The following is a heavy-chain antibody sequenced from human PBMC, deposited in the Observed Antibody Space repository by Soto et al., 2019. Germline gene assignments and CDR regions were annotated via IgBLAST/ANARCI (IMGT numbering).Heavy chain of an antibody. V-gene: IGHV4-34*02. CDR3: VRGQWLPRGEY. CDR1: GGSFSGFF. Sequence: QVQLQQWGAGLLKPSETLSLTCTVSGGSFSGFFWTWIRQLPGKGLEWIGEINHSGSTNYNPSLKSRVTISVDTSEKQFSLRLTSETASDTAVYYCVRGQWLPRGEYWGQGTLVSVSS. J-gene: IGHJ4*02. D-gene: IGHD6-19*01. CDR2: INHSGST.